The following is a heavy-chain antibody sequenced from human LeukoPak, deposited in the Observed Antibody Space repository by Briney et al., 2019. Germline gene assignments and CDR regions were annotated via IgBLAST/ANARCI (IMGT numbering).Heavy chain of an antibody. V-gene: IGHV1-69*05. CDR3: ARGVHKFYYDRSGYQPYAFDI. J-gene: IGHJ3*02. D-gene: IGHD3-22*01. Sequence: ASVKVSCKASGGTFSSYAISWVRQAPGQGLEWMGGIIPIFGTANYAQKFQGRVTMTRDTSTSTVYMELSSLRSEDTAVYYCARGVHKFYYDRSGYQPYAFDIWGQGTMVTISS. CDR1: GGTFSSYA. CDR2: IIPIFGTA.